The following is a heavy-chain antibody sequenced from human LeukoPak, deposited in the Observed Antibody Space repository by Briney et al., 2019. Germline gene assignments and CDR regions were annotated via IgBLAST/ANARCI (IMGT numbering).Heavy chain of an antibody. J-gene: IGHJ4*02. CDR1: GFTFSSYA. V-gene: IGHV3-23*01. Sequence: GGSLRLSCAASGFTFSSYAMSWVRQAPGKGLEWGSAISGSGGSTYYADSVKGRFTISRDNSKNTLYLQMNSLRTEDTALYYCAKDLRRDGDWFDYWGQGTLVTVSS. D-gene: IGHD5-24*01. CDR2: ISGSGGST. CDR3: AKDLRRDGDWFDY.